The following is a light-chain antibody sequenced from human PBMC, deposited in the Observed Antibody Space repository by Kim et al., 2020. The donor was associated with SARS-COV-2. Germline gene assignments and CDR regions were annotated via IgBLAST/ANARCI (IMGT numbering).Light chain of an antibody. CDR3: GAWDSSLDAYV. Sequence: QSVLTPPPSVSAAPGQRVTISCSGSNSNIGNNYVSWYQQLPGTAPKLLIYDNDKRPSGIPDRFSGSKSGTSATLGITGLQTGDEADYHCGAWDSSLDAYVFGTGTKVTVL. CDR1: NSNIGNNY. CDR2: DND. V-gene: IGLV1-51*01. J-gene: IGLJ1*01.